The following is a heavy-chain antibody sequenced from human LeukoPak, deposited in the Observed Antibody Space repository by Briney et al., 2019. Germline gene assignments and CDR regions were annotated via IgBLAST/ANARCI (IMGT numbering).Heavy chain of an antibody. Sequence: SGPELVKPTETLTLTCTVSGFSLSNARMGVSWIRQPPGKALEWLANIFSNDEKSYSTSLKSRLTISKDTSKSQVVLTMTNMDPVDTATYYCARSGGYCSGGTCFHFDYWGQGTLVTVSS. J-gene: IGHJ4*02. CDR3: ARSGGYCSGGTCFHFDY. CDR1: GFSLSNARMG. CDR2: IFSNDEK. V-gene: IGHV2-26*01. D-gene: IGHD2-15*01.